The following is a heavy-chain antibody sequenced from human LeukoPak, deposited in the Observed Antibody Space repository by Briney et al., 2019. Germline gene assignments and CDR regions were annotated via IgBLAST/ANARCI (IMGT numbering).Heavy chain of an antibody. V-gene: IGHV3-48*03. CDR1: GFTFSSYE. D-gene: IGHD3-16*01. CDR3: ARGDRLTTLDC. Sequence: GGSLRLSCAASGFTFSSYEMNWVRQAPGKGLEWVSHIGNRGTTIFYADSVKGRFTISRDNAKNSLSLRMNSLRAEDAAIYYCARGDRLTTLDCWGQGTLVTVS. J-gene: IGHJ4*02. CDR2: IGNRGTTI.